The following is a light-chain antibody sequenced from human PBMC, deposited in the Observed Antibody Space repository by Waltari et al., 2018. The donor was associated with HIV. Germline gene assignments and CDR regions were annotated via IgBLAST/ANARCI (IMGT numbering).Light chain of an antibody. CDR3: NSRDSSGNDVV. CDR2: SKN. V-gene: IGLV3-19*01. Sequence: SSELTQDPAVSVALGQTVRITCQGDSLRSSYASWYQQTPGQAPVLVIYSKNNRPSGIPDRFSGSSSGNTASLTITGAQAEDEADYYCNSRDSSGNDVVFGGGTKLTVL. J-gene: IGLJ2*01. CDR1: SLRSSY.